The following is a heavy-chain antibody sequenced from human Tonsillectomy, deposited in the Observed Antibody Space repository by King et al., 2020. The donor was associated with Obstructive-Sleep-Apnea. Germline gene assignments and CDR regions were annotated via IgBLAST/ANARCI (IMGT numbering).Heavy chain of an antibody. J-gene: IGHJ4*02. CDR1: GGSISSGDYY. CDR3: ARDLSFKAGSKPIFDY. CDR2: IYYSGCT. V-gene: IGHV4-30-4*01. D-gene: IGHD3-10*01. Sequence: QLQESGPGLVKPSQTLSLTCTVSGGSISSGDYYWSWIRQPPGKGLEGIGYIYYSGCTYYNPSLKSRVSISVDTSKNQFSLKRRSVTAADTAVYYCARDLSFKAGSKPIFDYWGQGTLVTVSS.